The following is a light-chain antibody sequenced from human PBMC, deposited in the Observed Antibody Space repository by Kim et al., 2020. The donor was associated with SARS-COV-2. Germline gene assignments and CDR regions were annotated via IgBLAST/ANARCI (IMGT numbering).Light chain of an antibody. CDR2: DVS. CDR1: SSDVDGYNY. V-gene: IGLV2-14*03. Sequence: QSITNSCAGTSSDVDGYNYVSWYQQHPGKTPKLLIYDVSNRPSGVSNRFSGSKSGNTASLTISGLQAEDEANYYCSSYTSSSSYVFGTGTKVTVL. CDR3: SSYTSSSSYV. J-gene: IGLJ1*01.